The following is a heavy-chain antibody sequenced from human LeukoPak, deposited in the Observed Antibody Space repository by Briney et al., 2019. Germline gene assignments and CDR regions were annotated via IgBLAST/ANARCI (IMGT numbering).Heavy chain of an antibody. CDR1: GYRFTSYW. J-gene: IGHJ4*02. V-gene: IGHV5-51*01. D-gene: IGHD3-3*01. Sequence: GESLKISCKGSGYRFTSYWIGWVRQMPGKGLEWMGIIYPGDSDTRYSPSFQGQVTISADKSISTAYLQWSSLKASDTAMYYCARCIWSGYSNSDSRFDYWGQGTLVTVSS. CDR3: ARCIWSGYSNSDSRFDY. CDR2: IYPGDSDT.